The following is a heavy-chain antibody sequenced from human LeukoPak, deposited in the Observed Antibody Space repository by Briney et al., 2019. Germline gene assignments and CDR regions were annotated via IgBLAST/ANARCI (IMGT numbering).Heavy chain of an antibody. J-gene: IGHJ6*03. V-gene: IGHV3-21*01. Sequence: GGSLRLSCAASGFTFSSYSMNWVRQAPGKGLEWVSSISSSSSYIYYADSVKGRFTISRDNAKNSLYLQMNSLRAEDTAVYYCAREGGSYTLGTPYYYYMDVWGKGTTVTISS. CDR3: AREGGSYTLGTPYYYYMDV. CDR1: GFTFSSYS. D-gene: IGHD1-26*01. CDR2: ISSSSSYI.